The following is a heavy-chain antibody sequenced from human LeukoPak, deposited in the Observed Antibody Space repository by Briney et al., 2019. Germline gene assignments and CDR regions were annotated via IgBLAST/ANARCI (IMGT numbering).Heavy chain of an antibody. CDR1: GFTFSSYG. J-gene: IGHJ4*02. D-gene: IGHD3-9*01. Sequence: GGSLRLSCAASGFTFSSYGMHWVRQAPGKGLEWGAVISYDGSNKYYADSVKGRFTISRDNSKNTLYLQMNSLRAEDTAVYYCAKDLSRYFGRDLFDYWGQGTLVTVSS. CDR2: ISYDGSNK. V-gene: IGHV3-30*18. CDR3: AKDLSRYFGRDLFDY.